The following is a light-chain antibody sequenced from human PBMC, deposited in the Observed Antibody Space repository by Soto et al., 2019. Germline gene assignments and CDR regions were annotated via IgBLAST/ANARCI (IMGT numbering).Light chain of an antibody. CDR3: AAWDDSLSGVV. CDR2: RNN. J-gene: IGLJ2*01. V-gene: IGLV1-47*01. Sequence: QSVLTQPPSASGTPGQRVTISCSGSSPNIGSNYVYWYQQLPGTAPQLLIYRNNQRPSGVPDRFSGSKSGISASLAISGLRSEDEADYYCAAWDDSLSGVVFGGGTKVTVL. CDR1: SPNIGSNY.